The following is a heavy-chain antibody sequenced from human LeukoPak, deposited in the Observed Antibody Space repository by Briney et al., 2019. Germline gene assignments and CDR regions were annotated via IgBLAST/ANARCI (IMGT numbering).Heavy chain of an antibody. CDR1: GYTFTGYY. CDR2: INPNSGGT. Sequence: ALVKVSCKASGYTFTGYYMHWVRQAPGQGLEWMGRINPNSGGTNYAQKFQGRVTMTRDTSISTAYMELSRLRSDDTAAYYCARGLYSSSWYTLLNWFDPWGQGTLVTVSS. V-gene: IGHV1-2*02. CDR3: ARGLYSSSWYTLLNWFDP. J-gene: IGHJ5*02. D-gene: IGHD6-13*01.